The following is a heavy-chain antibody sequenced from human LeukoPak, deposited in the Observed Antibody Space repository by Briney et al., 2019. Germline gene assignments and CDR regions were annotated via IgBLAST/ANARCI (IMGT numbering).Heavy chain of an antibody. CDR1: GFTFDDYG. CDR2: INWNGGST. J-gene: IGHJ5*02. D-gene: IGHD3-22*01. Sequence: PGGSLRLSCAASGFTFDDYGMSWVRQAPGKGLEWVSGINWNGGSTGYADSVKGRFTISRDNAKNSLYLQMNSLRAEDTAVYCCARDGGYYYGGDPWGQGTLVTVSS. CDR3: ARDGGYYYGGDP. V-gene: IGHV3-20*04.